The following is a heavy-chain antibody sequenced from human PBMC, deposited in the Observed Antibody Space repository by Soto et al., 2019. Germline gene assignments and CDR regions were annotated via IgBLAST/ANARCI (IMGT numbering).Heavy chain of an antibody. CDR1: GFSFSDYA. J-gene: IGHJ3*02. V-gene: IGHV3-23*05. D-gene: IGHD1-1*01. CDR2: ISTSGSST. CDR3: ARGAAFNWNDAFEI. Sequence: EVQLLESGGELVQPGGSLRLSCAASGFSFSDYAMTWVRQAPGKGLEWVALISTSGSSTLYADSMKGRFIISRDNSKTARCLEMNRLGAGETGLYYCARGAAFNWNDAFEIGGQGTMVVVSS.